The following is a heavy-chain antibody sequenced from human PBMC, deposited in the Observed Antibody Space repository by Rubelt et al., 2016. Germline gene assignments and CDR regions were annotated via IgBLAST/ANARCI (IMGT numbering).Heavy chain of an antibody. V-gene: IGHV1-18*01. D-gene: IGHD6-6*01. CDR3: ASGGIAARLFDY. Sequence: QVQLVQSGAAVKKPGASVNVSCKASGYTFSSYGISWVRQAPGQELKWMGWSSAYNGNTNDAQKLQGKVTMTKDTSTSTAYVELRSLRSDDTAVYYCASGGIAARLFDYWGQGTLVTVSS. J-gene: IGHJ4*02. CDR1: GYTFSSYG. CDR2: SSAYNGNT.